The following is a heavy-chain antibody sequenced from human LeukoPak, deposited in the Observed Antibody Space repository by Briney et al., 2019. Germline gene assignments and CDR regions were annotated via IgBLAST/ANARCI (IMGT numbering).Heavy chain of an antibody. J-gene: IGHJ4*02. CDR3: ARHGDPTSIVDYKY. V-gene: IGHV4-39*01. CDR2: VYYSGST. Sequence: SETLSLTCTVSGGSIRGSPYYWGWIRQPPGKGLEWIGSVYYSGSTYYNPSLKSRVTISVDTSKNQFSLKLRSVTAADTAVYYCARHGDPTSIVDYKYWGQGTLVTVSS. CDR1: GGSIRGSPYY. D-gene: IGHD1-26*01.